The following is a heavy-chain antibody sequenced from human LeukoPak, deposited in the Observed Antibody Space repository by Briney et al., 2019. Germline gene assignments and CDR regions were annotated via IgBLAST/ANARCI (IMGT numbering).Heavy chain of an antibody. D-gene: IGHD6-6*01. Sequence: SQTLSLTCTVSGGSISSGGYYWSWIRQHPGKGLEWIGYIYHSGSTYYNPSLKSRVTISVDTSKNQFSLKLSSVTAADTAVYYCAREFGSRGSSAPRYGMDVWGQGTTVTVSS. CDR2: IYHSGST. J-gene: IGHJ6*02. V-gene: IGHV4-31*03. CDR1: GGSISSGGYY. CDR3: AREFGSRGSSAPRYGMDV.